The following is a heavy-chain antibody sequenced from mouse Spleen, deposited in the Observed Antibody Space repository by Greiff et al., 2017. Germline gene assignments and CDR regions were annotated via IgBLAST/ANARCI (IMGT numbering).Heavy chain of an antibody. V-gene: IGHV5-16*01. Sequence: DVKLVESEGGLVQPGSSMKLSCTASGFTFSDYYMAWVRQVPEKGLEWVANINYDGSSTYYLDSLKSRFIISRDNAKNILYLQMSSLKSEDTATYYCARGVGYDCWGQGTTLTVSS. CDR1: GFTFSDYY. J-gene: IGHJ2*01. CDR3: ARGVGYDC. CDR2: INYDGSST. D-gene: IGHD3-2*02.